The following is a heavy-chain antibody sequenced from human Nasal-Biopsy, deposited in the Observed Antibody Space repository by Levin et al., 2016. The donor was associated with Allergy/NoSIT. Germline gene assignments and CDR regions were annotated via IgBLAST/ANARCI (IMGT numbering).Heavy chain of an antibody. J-gene: IGHJ3*02. V-gene: IGHV4-59*08. CDR1: GGSISTYY. D-gene: IGHD1-26*01. Sequence: SETLSLTCTVSGGSISTYYWSWIRQPPGKGLEWIGYIFYSGSTNYNPSLKSRVTISVDTSKNQLSLKLSSVTAADTAVYYCARSGSFNGAFDIWGRGTMVTVSS. CDR3: ARSGSFNGAFDI. CDR2: IFYSGST.